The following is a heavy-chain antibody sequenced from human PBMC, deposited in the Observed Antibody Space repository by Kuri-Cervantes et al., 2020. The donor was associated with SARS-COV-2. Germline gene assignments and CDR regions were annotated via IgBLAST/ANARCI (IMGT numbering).Heavy chain of an antibody. J-gene: IGHJ4*02. Sequence: LSLTCAASGFTFSSYGIHWVRQAPGKGLQWVALIWYDGSNKYYADSVKGRFTISRDNSKNMLFLQMNSLRAEDTAVYYCVRDGDHWNFDYWGQGTLVTVSS. D-gene: IGHD1-1*01. CDR2: IWYDGSNK. CDR3: VRDGDHWNFDY. V-gene: IGHV3-33*01. CDR1: GFTFSSYG.